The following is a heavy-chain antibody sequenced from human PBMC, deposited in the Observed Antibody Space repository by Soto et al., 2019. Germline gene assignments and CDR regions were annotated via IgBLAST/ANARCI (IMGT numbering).Heavy chain of an antibody. CDR2: INPSGGST. CDR3: ASLAEQHYYSYGMDV. Sequence: GASVKVSCKASGYTFTSYYMHWVRQAPGQGLEWKGIINPSGGSTSYAQKFQGRVTMTRDTSTSTVYMELSSLRSEDTAVYYCASLAEQHYYSYGMDVWGQGTTVTVSS. V-gene: IGHV1-46*01. D-gene: IGHD3-16*01. J-gene: IGHJ6*02. CDR1: GYTFTSYY.